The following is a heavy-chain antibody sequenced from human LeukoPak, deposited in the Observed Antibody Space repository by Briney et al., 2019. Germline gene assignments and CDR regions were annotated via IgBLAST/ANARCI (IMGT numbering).Heavy chain of an antibody. CDR1: GGSVRSGSNY. Sequence: SETLSLTCTVSGGSVRSGSNYWSWIRQPPGKGLEWIGHIYYSGTTNYNPSLKSRVTISVDTSKSQFSLKLSSVTAADTAVYYCVRASGFGDYGYWGQGTLLTVSS. D-gene: IGHD4-17*01. CDR2: IYYSGTT. J-gene: IGHJ4*02. CDR3: VRASGFGDYGY. V-gene: IGHV4-61*01.